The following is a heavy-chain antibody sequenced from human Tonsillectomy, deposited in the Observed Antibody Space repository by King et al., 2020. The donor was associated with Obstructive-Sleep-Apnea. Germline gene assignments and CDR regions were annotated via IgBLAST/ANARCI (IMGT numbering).Heavy chain of an antibody. CDR3: AKDRVGFWSGYGVH. J-gene: IGHJ4*02. CDR2: ISGSGGST. D-gene: IGHD3-3*01. CDR1: GFTFSSYA. V-gene: IGHV3-23*04. Sequence: VQLVESGGGLVQPGGSLRLSCAASGFTFSSYAMSWVRQAPGKGLEWVSAISGSGGSTYYADSVKGRFTISRDNSKNTLYLQMNSLRADDTVVYYCAKDRVGFWSGYGVHRGQGTLVTVSS.